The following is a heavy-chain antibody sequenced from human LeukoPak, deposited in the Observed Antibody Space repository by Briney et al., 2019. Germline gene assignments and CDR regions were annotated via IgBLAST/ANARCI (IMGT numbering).Heavy chain of an antibody. Sequence: SETLSLTCTVSGGSISSSSYYWGWIRQPPGKGLEWIGEINHSGSTNYNPSLKSRVTISVDTSKNQFSLKLSSVTAADTAVYYCARTRLYYYGSGSYSDYWGQGTLVTVSS. CDR2: INHSGST. V-gene: IGHV4-39*07. CDR1: GGSISSSSYY. J-gene: IGHJ4*02. CDR3: ARTRLYYYGSGSYSDY. D-gene: IGHD3-10*01.